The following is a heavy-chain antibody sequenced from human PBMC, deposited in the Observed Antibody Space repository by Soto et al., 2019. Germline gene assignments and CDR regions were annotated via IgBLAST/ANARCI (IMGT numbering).Heavy chain of an antibody. Sequence: QVQLVESGGGAVQPGRSLRLSCAASGFTFSSYAMHWVRQAPGKGLEWVAVISYDGSNKYYADSVKGRFTISRDNSKNTLYLQMNSLRAEDTAVYYCARDQYTVRGVIANLFDYWGQGTLVTVSS. D-gene: IGHD3-10*01. CDR1: GFTFSSYA. J-gene: IGHJ4*02. CDR2: ISYDGSNK. V-gene: IGHV3-30-3*01. CDR3: ARDQYTVRGVIANLFDY.